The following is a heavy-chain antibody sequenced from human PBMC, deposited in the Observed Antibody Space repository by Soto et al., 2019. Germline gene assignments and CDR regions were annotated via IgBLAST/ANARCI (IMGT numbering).Heavy chain of an antibody. D-gene: IGHD3-3*01. CDR2: INPRTGGT. V-gene: IGHV1-2*02. CDR3: ARGMSARLVFSYYCMDV. CDR1: GYTFSDYY. Sequence: QVQLVQAGAEVKKPGASVKVSCKASGYTFSDYYVHWVRQAPGQGPEWLGWINPRTGGTKYAQTLQAEVPITRYTSTTTAYLELSGVISDNTAVSVCARGMSARLVFSYYCMDVWGQGPRVTVSS. J-gene: IGHJ6*03.